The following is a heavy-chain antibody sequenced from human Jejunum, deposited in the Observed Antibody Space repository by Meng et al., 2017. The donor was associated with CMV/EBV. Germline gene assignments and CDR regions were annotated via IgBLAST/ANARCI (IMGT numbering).Heavy chain of an antibody. CDR2: TNPRSANT. V-gene: IGHV1-8*01. J-gene: IGHJ4*02. CDR3: ARNGIFFDY. Sequence: QVQLVQSGAVVKKLGASVKVSCKASVYTFTSYDSNWVRQAAGQGLEWMGWTNPRSANTGSAQKFQGRLTMTMNTSIGTAYMELSSLRSEDTAVYYCARNGIFFDYWGQGALVTVSS. CDR1: VYTFTSYD. D-gene: IGHD1-14*01.